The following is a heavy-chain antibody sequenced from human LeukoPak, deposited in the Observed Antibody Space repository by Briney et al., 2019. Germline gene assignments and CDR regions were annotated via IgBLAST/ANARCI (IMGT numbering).Heavy chain of an antibody. CDR2: ISYDGSNK. CDR1: GFALSSYG. V-gene: IGHV3-30*18. D-gene: IGHD6-19*01. Sequence: PGRSLRLSCAASGFALSSYGMHWVRQAPGKGLEWVAVISYDGSNKYYADSVKDRFTISRDNSKNTLYLQMNSLRAEDTAVYYCAKDQGFGSQWLVLNYYGMDVWGQGTTVTVSS. CDR3: AKDQGFGSQWLVLNYYGMDV. J-gene: IGHJ6*02.